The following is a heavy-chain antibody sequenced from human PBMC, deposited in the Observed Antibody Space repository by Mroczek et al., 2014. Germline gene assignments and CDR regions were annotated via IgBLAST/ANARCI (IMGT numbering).Heavy chain of an antibody. V-gene: IGHV3-48*01. Sequence: VQLVQSGGGLVQPGGSLRLSCAASGFTFSSYSMNWVRQAPGKGLEWVSYISSSSSTIYYADSVKGRFTISRDNAKNSLYLQMNSLRAEDTAVYYCARINYDFWSGPGSRAFDIWGQGTMVTVSS. CDR1: GFTFSSYS. CDR2: ISSSSSTI. J-gene: IGHJ3*02. D-gene: IGHD3-3*01. CDR3: ARINYDFWSGPGSRAFDI.